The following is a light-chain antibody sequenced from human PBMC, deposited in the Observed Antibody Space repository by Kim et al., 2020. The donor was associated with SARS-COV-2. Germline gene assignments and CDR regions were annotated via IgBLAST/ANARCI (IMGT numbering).Light chain of an antibody. CDR1: QGISSY. Sequence: IQLTQSPSSLSASVGDRVTITCRASQGISSYLAWYQQKPGKAPNLLIYAASTLQSGVPSRFSGSGSGTDFTLTISSLLPEDFATYYCQQLNSYPYTFGQGTKLEI. CDR3: QQLNSYPYT. J-gene: IGKJ2*01. CDR2: AAS. V-gene: IGKV1-9*01.